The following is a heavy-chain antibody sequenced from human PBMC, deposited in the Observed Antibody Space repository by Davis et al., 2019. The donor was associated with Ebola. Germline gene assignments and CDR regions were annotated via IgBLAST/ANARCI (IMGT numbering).Heavy chain of an antibody. CDR1: GGSISSSSYY. Sequence: PSETLSLTCTVSGGSISSSSYYWGWIRQPPGKGLEWIGSIYYSGSTYYNPSLKSRVTISVDKSKNQFSLKLSSVTAADTAVYYCARSLGYYYYYMDVWGKGTTVTVSS. CDR2: IYYSGST. CDR3: ARSLGYYYYYMDV. V-gene: IGHV4-39*07. D-gene: IGHD3-16*01. J-gene: IGHJ6*03.